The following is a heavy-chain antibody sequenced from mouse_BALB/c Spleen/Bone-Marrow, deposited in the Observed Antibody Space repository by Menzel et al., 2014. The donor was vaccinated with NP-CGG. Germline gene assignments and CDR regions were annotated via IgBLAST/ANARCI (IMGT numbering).Heavy chain of an antibody. J-gene: IGHJ2*01. Sequence: QAQLQQPGAELVKPGASVKLSCKASGYTFTSYYMYWVKQRPGQGLEWIGEINPSNGGTNFNEKFKSKATLTLDKSSSTAYMQLTSLTSEDSAVYYCTRYCNYYFDYWGQGTTLTVSS. CDR3: TRYCNYYFDY. D-gene: IGHD2-1*01. CDR1: GYTFTSYY. V-gene: IGHV1S81*02. CDR2: INPSNGGT.